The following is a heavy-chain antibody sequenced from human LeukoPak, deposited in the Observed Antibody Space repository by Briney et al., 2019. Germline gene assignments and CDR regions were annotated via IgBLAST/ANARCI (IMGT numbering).Heavy chain of an antibody. CDR2: ITPNSGGT. J-gene: IGHJ6*04. CDR3: ARQEGPSIVVVPAAIIGWMDV. V-gene: IGHV1-2*02. Sequence: GASVKVSCKASGYTFTAYYVHWVRQAPGQGLEWMGWITPNSGGTKYAQKFQGRVTMTRDTSISTAYMELSGLRSDDTAVYYCARQEGPSIVVVPAAIIGWMDVWGKGTTVTVSS. CDR1: GYTFTAYY. D-gene: IGHD2-2*01.